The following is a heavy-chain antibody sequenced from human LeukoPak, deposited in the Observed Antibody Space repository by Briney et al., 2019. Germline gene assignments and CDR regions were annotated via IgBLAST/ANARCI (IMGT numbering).Heavy chain of an antibody. D-gene: IGHD1-1*01. J-gene: IGHJ4*02. CDR2: IYGGGST. CDR1: GGSISVYY. CDR3: AREKVERPHFDY. Sequence: SETLSLTCIVSGGSISVYYWSWIRQPPGRGLEWIGYIYGGGSTNYNPSLKSRVTISVDTSKNQFSLKLSSVTAADTAVYYCAREKVERPHFDYWGQGTLVTVSS. V-gene: IGHV4-59*01.